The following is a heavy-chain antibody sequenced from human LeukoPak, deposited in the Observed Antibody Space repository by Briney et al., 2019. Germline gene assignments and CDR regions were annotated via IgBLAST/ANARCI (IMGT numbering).Heavy chain of an antibody. D-gene: IGHD3-10*01. CDR2: IKQDGSEK. V-gene: IGHV3-7*01. J-gene: IGHJ4*02. CDR3: ARAGQEWFGELGFDQ. CDR1: GFTFSNYC. Sequence: PGGSLRPSCAASGFTFSNYCMSWVRQAPGKGLEWVANIKQDGSEKNYVESVKGRFTISRDNAKNSLYLQTDSLRAEDTAVYYCARAGQEWFGELGFDQWGQGTLVIVSS.